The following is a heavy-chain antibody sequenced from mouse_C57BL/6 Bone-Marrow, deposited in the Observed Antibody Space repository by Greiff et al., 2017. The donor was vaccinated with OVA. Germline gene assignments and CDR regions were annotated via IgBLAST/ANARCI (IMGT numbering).Heavy chain of an antibody. CDR3: ARDFTTVVATRAWFAY. V-gene: IGHV5-4*01. J-gene: IGHJ3*01. CDR2: ISDGGSYT. Sequence: EVMLVESGGGLVKPGGSLKLSCAASGFTFSSYAMSWVRQTPEKRLEWVATISDGGSYTYYPDNVKGRFTISRDNAKNNLYLQMVHLKSEDTAMYYCARDFTTVVATRAWFAYWGQGTLVTVSA. CDR1: GFTFSSYA. D-gene: IGHD1-1*01.